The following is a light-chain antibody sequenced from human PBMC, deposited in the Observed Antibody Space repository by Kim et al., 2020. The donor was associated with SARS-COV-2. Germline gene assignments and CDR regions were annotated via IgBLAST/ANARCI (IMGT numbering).Light chain of an antibody. CDR2: RAS. CDR3: HQRGDWPVT. CDR1: QSISSY. J-gene: IGKJ5*01. Sequence: PRERVTRTCRASQSISSYLAWYQQKPGQAPRLLIYRASNRATGIAARFSGGGSGTDFTLTISSLEPEDFAVYYCHQRGDWPVTFGQGTRLEIK. V-gene: IGKV3-11*01.